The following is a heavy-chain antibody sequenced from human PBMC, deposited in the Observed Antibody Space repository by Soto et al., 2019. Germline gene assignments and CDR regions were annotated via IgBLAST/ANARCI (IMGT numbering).Heavy chain of an antibody. D-gene: IGHD3-10*02. CDR2: INAGNSKT. J-gene: IGHJ5*02. V-gene: IGHV1-3*01. CDR3: GRDQSGTGYYVDWFDP. CDR1: GYTFSGHA. Sequence: QVHSVQSGAEVKKPGASVKVSCKASGYTFSGHAIHWLRQAPGQRPEWLGWINAGNSKTYYSEKFEGRVTFTRDTVATTVNMELTSLTSEDTAVYYCGRDQSGTGYYVDWFDPWGQGTLVTVSS.